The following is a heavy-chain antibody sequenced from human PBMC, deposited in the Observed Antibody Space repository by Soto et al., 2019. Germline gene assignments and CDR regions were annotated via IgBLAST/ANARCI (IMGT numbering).Heavy chain of an antibody. D-gene: IGHD2-15*01. J-gene: IGHJ3*02. Sequence: QVQLQESGPGLVKPSETLSLTCTVSGGSISGYYWSWIRQPPGKGLEWIGYIHYNGNTNYNASIKSLVTISVDPSKNHFSLKLSSVTAADTAVYYCARRAWKLRDAFDIWGQGTMVTVSS. CDR2: IHYNGNT. CDR3: ARRAWKLRDAFDI. CDR1: GGSISGYY. V-gene: IGHV4-59*01.